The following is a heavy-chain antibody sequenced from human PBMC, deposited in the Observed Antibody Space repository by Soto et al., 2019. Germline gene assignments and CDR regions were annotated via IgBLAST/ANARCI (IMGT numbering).Heavy chain of an antibody. V-gene: IGHV1-69*13. CDR1: GGTFSSYA. J-gene: IGHJ3*02. CDR2: IIPIFGTA. Sequence: GASVKVSCKASGGTFSSYAISWVRQAPGQGLEWMGGIIPIFGTANYAQKFQGRVTITADESTSTAYMELSSLRSEDTAVYYCARPGIAARRDAFDIWGQGTMVTVS. D-gene: IGHD6-6*01. CDR3: ARPGIAARRDAFDI.